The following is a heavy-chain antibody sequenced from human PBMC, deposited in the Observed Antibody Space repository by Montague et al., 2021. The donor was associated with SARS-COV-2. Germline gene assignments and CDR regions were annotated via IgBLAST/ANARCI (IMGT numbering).Heavy chain of an antibody. Sequence: PALVKPTQTLTLTCTFSGFSVSTSGLCVSWIRRPPGKALGWLALIDWDDDTYYSTSLKTRLAISKDTSKNQVVLTMTDMDTVDTGTYSCARIPEDCSGGGPDWYFDLWGRGTLVTVSS. J-gene: IGHJ2*01. V-gene: IGHV2-70*01. CDR2: IDWDDDT. D-gene: IGHD2-15*01. CDR3: ARIPEDCSGGGPDWYFDL. CDR1: GFSVSTSGLC.